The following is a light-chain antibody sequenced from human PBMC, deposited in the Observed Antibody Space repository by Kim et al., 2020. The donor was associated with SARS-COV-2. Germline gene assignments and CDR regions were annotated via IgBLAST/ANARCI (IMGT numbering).Light chain of an antibody. CDR2: AAS. CDR3: QQVNSYPRT. J-gene: IGKJ1*01. V-gene: IGKV1-9*01. Sequence: DIQLTQSPSFLSASVGDRVTITCRASQGISSYLAWYQQKPGKAPELLIYAASTLQSGVPSRFSGSGSETEFTLTINSLQPEDFATYYCQQVNSYPRTFGQGTKVDIK. CDR1: QGISSY.